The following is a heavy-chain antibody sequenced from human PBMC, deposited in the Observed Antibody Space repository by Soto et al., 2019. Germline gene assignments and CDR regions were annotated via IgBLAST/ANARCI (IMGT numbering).Heavy chain of an antibody. J-gene: IGHJ4*02. Sequence: SETLCLTCAVYGGSFSGYYWSWIRQPPGKGLEWIGEINHSGSTNYNPSLKSRVTISVDTSKNQFSLKLSSVTAADTAVYYCARGFRARRRSFDYWGQGTLVTVSS. CDR2: INHSGST. CDR1: GGSFSGYY. CDR3: ARGFRARRRSFDY. V-gene: IGHV4-34*01.